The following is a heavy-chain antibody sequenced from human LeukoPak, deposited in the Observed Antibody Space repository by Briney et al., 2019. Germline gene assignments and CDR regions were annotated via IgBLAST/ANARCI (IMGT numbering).Heavy chain of an antibody. CDR1: GGSISSYY. V-gene: IGHV4-59*08. D-gene: IGHD2-15*01. CDR2: IYYSGST. J-gene: IGHJ4*02. CDR3: ASSRYCSGGSCYGDLDYFDY. Sequence: SSETLSLTCTVSGGSISSYYWSWIRQPPGKGLEWIGYIYYSGSTNYNPSLKSRVTISVDTSKNQFSLKLSSVTAADTAVYYCASSRYCSGGSCYGDLDYFDYWGQGTLVTVSS.